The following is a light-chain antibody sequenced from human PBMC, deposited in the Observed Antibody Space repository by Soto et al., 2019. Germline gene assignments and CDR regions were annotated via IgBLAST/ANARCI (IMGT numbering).Light chain of an antibody. V-gene: IGLV2-14*03. Sequence: QSALTQPASVSGSPGQSITISCTGTSSDVGGYNYVSWYQQHPGKAPKPMIYDVSSRPSGVSNRFSGSKSGNTASLTISGLLSEDEADYYCTSYTPNNTPLFGGGTQLTVL. CDR2: DVS. CDR3: TSYTPNNTPL. J-gene: IGLJ2*01. CDR1: SSDVGGYNY.